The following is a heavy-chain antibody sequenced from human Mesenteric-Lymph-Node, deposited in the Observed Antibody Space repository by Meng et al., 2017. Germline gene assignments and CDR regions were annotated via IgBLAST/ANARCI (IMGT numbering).Heavy chain of an antibody. CDR1: GGSFSGYY. CDR3: ARAKNSYSSGWYP. V-gene: IGHV4-34*01. D-gene: IGHD6-19*01. J-gene: IGHJ5*02. Sequence: SETLSLTCAVYGGSFSGYYWSWIRQPPGKGLEWIGEINHSGSTNYNPSLKSRVTISVDTSKNQFSLKLSSVTAADTAVYYCARAKNSYSSGWYPWGQGTLVTVSS. CDR2: INHSGST.